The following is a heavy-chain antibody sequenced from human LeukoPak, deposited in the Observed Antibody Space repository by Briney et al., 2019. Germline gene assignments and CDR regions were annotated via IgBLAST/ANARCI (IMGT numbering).Heavy chain of an antibody. V-gene: IGHV4-4*07. J-gene: IGHJ4*02. CDR2: ISASGST. Sequence: PSETLSLTCTVSGGPIRSYYWGWVRQPAGKRLEWIGRISASGSTDYNPSLKSRVIMSVDTSKNQFSLRLSSVTAADTAVYYCSREGRSSTPGYWGQGALVTVSS. CDR3: SREGRSSTPGY. CDR1: GGPIRSYY. D-gene: IGHD2-15*01.